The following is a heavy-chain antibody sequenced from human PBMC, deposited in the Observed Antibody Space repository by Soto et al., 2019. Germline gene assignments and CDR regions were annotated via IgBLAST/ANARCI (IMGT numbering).Heavy chain of an antibody. Sequence: SLKISCTASGFTFGDYAMSWFRQAPGKGLEWVGFIRSKAYGGTTEYAASVKGRFTISRDDSKSIAYLQMNSLKTEDTAVYYCTREAHYDFWSGYRYWGQGTLVTVSS. D-gene: IGHD3-3*01. J-gene: IGHJ4*02. CDR1: GFTFGDYA. V-gene: IGHV3-49*03. CDR2: IRSKAYGGTT. CDR3: TREAHYDFWSGYRY.